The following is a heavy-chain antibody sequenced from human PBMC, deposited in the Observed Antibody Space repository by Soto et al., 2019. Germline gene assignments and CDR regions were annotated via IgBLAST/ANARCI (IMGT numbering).Heavy chain of an antibody. CDR3: AREDYGKNFFDY. D-gene: IGHD4-17*01. V-gene: IGHV3-30-3*01. CDR2: ISYDGSNK. CDR1: GFIFRNYA. J-gene: IGHJ4*02. Sequence: GGSLRLSCAASGFIFRNYAMHWVRQAPGKGLEWVAVISYDGSNKYYADSVKGRFTISRDNSKNTLYLQVNSLRAEDTAVYYCAREDYGKNFFDYWGQGTLVTVSS.